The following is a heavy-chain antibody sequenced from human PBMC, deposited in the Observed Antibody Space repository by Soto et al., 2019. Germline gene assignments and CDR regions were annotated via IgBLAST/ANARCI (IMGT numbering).Heavy chain of an antibody. J-gene: IGHJ4*02. V-gene: IGHV1-18*01. Sequence: GASGKVSCKISGHTLTEFSIHWVRQAPGQGLEWMGWISVYNGKTNYAQNFQGRVTMTTDTSTSTAYMELRSLRSDDTAVYYCVRDLDGSGSYYTDYGGLGTVVTIS. CDR1: GHTLTEFS. CDR2: ISVYNGKT. CDR3: VRDLDGSGSYYTDY. D-gene: IGHD3-10*01.